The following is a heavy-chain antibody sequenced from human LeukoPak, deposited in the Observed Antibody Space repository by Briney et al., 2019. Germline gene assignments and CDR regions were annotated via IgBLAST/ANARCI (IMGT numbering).Heavy chain of an antibody. J-gene: IGHJ4*02. CDR3: ARQLGTLVDY. CDR2: IYYSGTT. D-gene: IGHD4/OR15-4a*01. CDR1: GGSISSYY. V-gene: IGHV4-59*08. Sequence: KPSETLSLTCTVSGGSISSYYWSWIRQPPGKGLEWIGYIYYSGTTNYNPSLQSRITISVDTSKNQFSLKLNSVTAADTAIYYCARQLGTLVDYWGQGTLVTVSS.